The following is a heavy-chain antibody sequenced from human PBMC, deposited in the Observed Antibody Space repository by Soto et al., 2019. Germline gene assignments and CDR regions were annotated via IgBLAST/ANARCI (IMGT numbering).Heavy chain of an antibody. CDR1: SVSNAW. Sequence: SVSNAWMNWVRQAPGKGLAWVGRIKSKTDGGTTDYAAPVKGRFTISRDDSKNTLYLQMNSLKTEDTAVYYCTTWGPGGSQGWGQGTLVTVSS. CDR2: IKSKTDGGTT. J-gene: IGHJ4*02. D-gene: IGHD1-26*01. CDR3: TTWGPGGSQG. V-gene: IGHV3-15*07.